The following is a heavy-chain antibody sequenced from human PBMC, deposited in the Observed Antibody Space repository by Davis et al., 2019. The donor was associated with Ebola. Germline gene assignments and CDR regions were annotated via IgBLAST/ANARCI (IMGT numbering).Heavy chain of an antibody. CDR2: IKQDGSDK. CDR3: ARANWGSADY. D-gene: IGHD7-27*01. V-gene: IGHV3-7*01. Sequence: PGGSLRLSCAASGFTFSSYWMTWVRQAPGKGLEWVANIKQDGSDKYYVDSVKGRFTISRDNTKNSLYLQMNSLRVEDTAVYYCARANWGSADYWGQGTQVTVSS. CDR1: GFTFSSYW. J-gene: IGHJ4*02.